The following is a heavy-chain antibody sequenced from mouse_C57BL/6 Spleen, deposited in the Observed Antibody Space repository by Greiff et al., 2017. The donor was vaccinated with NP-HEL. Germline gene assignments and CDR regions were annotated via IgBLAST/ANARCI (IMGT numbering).Heavy chain of an antibody. CDR3: AREPFITTVVGPLPFDV. J-gene: IGHJ1*03. V-gene: IGHV1-82*01. CDR1: GYAFSSSW. CDR2: IYPGDGDT. Sequence: QVQLKQSGPELVKPGASVKISCKASGYAFSSSWMNWVKQRPGKGLEWIGRIYPGDGDTNYNGKFKGKATLTADKSSSTAYMQLSSLTSEDSAVYFCAREPFITTVVGPLPFDVWGTGTTVTVSS. D-gene: IGHD1-1*01.